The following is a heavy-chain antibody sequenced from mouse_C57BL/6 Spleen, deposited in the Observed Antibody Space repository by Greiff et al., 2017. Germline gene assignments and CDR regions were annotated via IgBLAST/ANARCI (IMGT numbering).Heavy chain of an antibody. V-gene: IGHV5-17*01. CDR3: ASPHYYGSSPHY. J-gene: IGHJ4*01. Sequence: DVQLVESGGGLVKPGGSLKLSCAASGFTFSDYGMHWVRQAPEKGLEWVAYISSGSSTIYYADTVKGRFTISRDNAKNTLFLQMTSLRSEDTAMYYCASPHYYGSSPHYWGQGTSVTVSS. CDR2: ISSGSSTI. D-gene: IGHD1-1*01. CDR1: GFTFSDYG.